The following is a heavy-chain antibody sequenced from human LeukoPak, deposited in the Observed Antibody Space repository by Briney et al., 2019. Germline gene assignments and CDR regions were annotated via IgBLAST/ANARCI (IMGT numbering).Heavy chain of an antibody. CDR1: GGSISNNY. Sequence: SETLSLTCTDSGGSISNNYWSWVRQTPGKGLERIGYIYTSGSTNYNPSLKSRVTISVDTSKNQFSLKLNSLTAADTAVYYCARHGFKLVGASTIYFDNWGQGTLVTVSS. J-gene: IGHJ4*02. D-gene: IGHD1-26*01. CDR3: ARHGFKLVGASTIYFDN. CDR2: IYTSGST. V-gene: IGHV4-4*09.